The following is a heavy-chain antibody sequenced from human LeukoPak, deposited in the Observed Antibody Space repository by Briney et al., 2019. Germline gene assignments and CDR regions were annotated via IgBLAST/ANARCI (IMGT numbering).Heavy chain of an antibody. D-gene: IGHD2-2*01. V-gene: IGHV1-2*02. J-gene: IGHJ5*02. Sequence: GASVKVSCKASGYTFTGYYMHWVRPAPGQGLEWMGWINPNSGGTNYAQKFQGRGTMTRDTSISTAYMELSRLRSDDTAVYYCARDHGGEYCSSTSCSNWFDPWGQGTLVTVSS. CDR3: ARDHGGEYCSSTSCSNWFDP. CDR2: INPNSGGT. CDR1: GYTFTGYY.